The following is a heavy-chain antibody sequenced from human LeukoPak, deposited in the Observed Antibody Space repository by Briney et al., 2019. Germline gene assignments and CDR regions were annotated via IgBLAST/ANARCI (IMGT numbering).Heavy chain of an antibody. J-gene: IGHJ4*02. CDR3: AKDYGSGSYYGTGDY. D-gene: IGHD3-10*01. CDR2: IRYDGSNK. Sequence: PGGSLRLSCAASGFTFSSYGMHWVRQAPGKGLEWVAFIRYDGSNKYYADSVKGRFTISRENSKKTLYLQMNSLRAEDTAVYYCAKDYGSGSYYGTGDYWGQGTLVSVSS. V-gene: IGHV3-30*02. CDR1: GFTFSSYG.